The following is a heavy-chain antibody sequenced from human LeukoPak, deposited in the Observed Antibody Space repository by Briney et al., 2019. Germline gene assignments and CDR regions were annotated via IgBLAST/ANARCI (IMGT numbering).Heavy chain of an antibody. CDR3: ARVAGSPDF. CDR2: MNPNSGHT. V-gene: IGHV1-8*03. D-gene: IGHD2-15*01. J-gene: IGHJ4*02. CDR1: GYIFTTLD. Sequence: ASVKVSCKASGYIFTTLDINWVRQATGQGLEWLGWMNPNSGHTGFAQKFQGRLTLTRNTSISTAYMELTSLRSEDTAVYYCARVAGSPDFWGQGTLVTVSS.